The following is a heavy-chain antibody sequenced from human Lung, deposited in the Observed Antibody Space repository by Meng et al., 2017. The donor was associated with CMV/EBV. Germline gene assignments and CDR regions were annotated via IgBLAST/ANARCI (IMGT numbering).Heavy chain of an antibody. CDR3: VRGPTDYYALDV. V-gene: IGHV3-48*04. Sequence: GGSLRLSXAASGFPFRTNSMNWVRQAPGKGLEWVSYISGSNGNIYYADSVKGRFTISRDNTKKSLFLQMNSLRVEDTAVYYCVRGPTDYYALDVWGQGTTVTISS. CDR2: ISGSNGNI. J-gene: IGHJ6*02. CDR1: GFPFRTNS. D-gene: IGHD4-11*01.